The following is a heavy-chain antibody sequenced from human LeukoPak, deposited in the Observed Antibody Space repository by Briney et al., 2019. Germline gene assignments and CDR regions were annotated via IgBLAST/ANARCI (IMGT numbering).Heavy chain of an antibody. CDR2: IKQDGSEK. Sequence: HSGGSLRLSCAAPGFTFSDYYMSWVRQAPWKGLEWVANIKQDGSEKYYVDSVKGRFTISRDNAKNSLSLQMNSLRAEDTAMYYCARMDIGLVRDWGQGTLVTVSS. V-gene: IGHV3-7*01. J-gene: IGHJ4*02. CDR3: ARMDIGLVRD. D-gene: IGHD3-10*01. CDR1: GFTFSDYY.